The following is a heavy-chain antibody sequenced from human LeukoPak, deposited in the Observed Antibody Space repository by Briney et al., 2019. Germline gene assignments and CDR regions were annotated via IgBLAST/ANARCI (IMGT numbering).Heavy chain of an antibody. Sequence: SETLSLTRTVSGLSISSGDYYWSWLRQPPGKGLEWIGYIYYSGSTYYNPSLKSRVTISVDTSKNQFSLKLSSVTAADTAVYYCARVLRKDGYYFDYWGQGTLVTVSS. CDR3: ARVLRKDGYYFDY. D-gene: IGHD3-3*01. J-gene: IGHJ4*02. CDR2: IYYSGST. V-gene: IGHV4-30-4*08. CDR1: GLSISSGDYY.